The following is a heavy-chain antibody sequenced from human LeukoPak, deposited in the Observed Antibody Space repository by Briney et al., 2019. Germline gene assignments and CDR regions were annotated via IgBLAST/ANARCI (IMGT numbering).Heavy chain of an antibody. CDR1: GFTFSSYA. Sequence: TGGSLRLSCAASGFTFSSYAMHWVRQAPGKGLEWVAVISYDRSNEYYADSVKGRFTISRDNSKNTLYLQMNSLRAEDTAVYYCARSGYSGYEFGYYYDSSGYYECDYWGQGTLVTVSS. V-gene: IGHV3-30*04. D-gene: IGHD3-22*01. CDR3: ARSGYSGYEFGYYYDSSGYYECDY. J-gene: IGHJ4*02. CDR2: ISYDRSNE.